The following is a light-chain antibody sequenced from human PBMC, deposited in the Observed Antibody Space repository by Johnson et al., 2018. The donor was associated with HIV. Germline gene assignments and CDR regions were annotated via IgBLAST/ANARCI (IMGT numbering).Light chain of an antibody. CDR2: ETN. V-gene: IGLV1-51*02. J-gene: IGLJ1*01. Sequence: SILTQPPSVSAAPGQRVTRSYSGSSSNIGTNSVSWYQQLPGTAPRLLIYETNKRPSGIPDRFSGSKSGTSATLGITGLQTGDEADYYCGTWDSSLRVGFFGTGTKVTVL. CDR1: SSNIGTNS. CDR3: GTWDSSLRVGF.